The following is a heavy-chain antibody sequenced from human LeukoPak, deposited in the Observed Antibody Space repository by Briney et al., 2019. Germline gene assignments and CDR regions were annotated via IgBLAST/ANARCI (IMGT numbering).Heavy chain of an antibody. CDR1: GYTLRDYY. J-gene: IGHJ6*02. V-gene: IGHV1-2*02. Sequence: ASVKVSCKASGYTLRDYYTYWVRQAPGQGLEWLGWLNPHSGGTNYAQKFQGRVTLTSDTSISTAYMELTPLTSDDTAIYYCARGLRIINGLDVWGQGTTVIVSS. CDR3: ARGLRIINGLDV. CDR2: LNPHSGGT. D-gene: IGHD2-15*01.